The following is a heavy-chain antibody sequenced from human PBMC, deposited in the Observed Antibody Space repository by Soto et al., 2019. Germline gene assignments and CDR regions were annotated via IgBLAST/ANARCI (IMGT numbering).Heavy chain of an antibody. D-gene: IGHD4-17*01. CDR1: GYTFTSYG. V-gene: IGHV1-18*01. J-gene: IGHJ5*02. Sequence: GASVKVSCKASGYTFTSYGISWVRQAPGQGLEWMGWISAYNGNTNYAQKLQGRVTMTTDTSTSTAYMELRSLRSDDTAVYYCARGSGFYGDYASAVWFDPWGQGTLVTVSS. CDR3: ARGSGFYGDYASAVWFDP. CDR2: ISAYNGNT.